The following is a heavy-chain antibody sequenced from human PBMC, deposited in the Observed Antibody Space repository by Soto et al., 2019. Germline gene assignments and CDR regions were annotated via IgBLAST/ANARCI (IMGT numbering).Heavy chain of an antibody. CDR1: GCSITSSGYY. CDR3: ARGGGSTKVDY. D-gene: IGHD2-2*01. J-gene: IGHJ4*02. CDR2: TSNSGST. Sequence: QVQLQESGPGLVKPSQTLSLTCTVSGCSITSSGYYWSWIRQHPGEGLEWIGFTSNSGSTSYNPSLKIRVTIAVDTSSNQFALNLKSVTDADTAVYDCARGGGSTKVDYWGQGTLVTVSP. V-gene: IGHV4-31*03.